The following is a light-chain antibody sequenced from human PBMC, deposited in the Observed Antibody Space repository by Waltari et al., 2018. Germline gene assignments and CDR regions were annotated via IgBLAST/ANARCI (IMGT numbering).Light chain of an antibody. CDR1: TSDLGTYNY. V-gene: IGLV2-14*03. J-gene: IGLJ2*01. Sequence: QSALTQPASVSGSPGQSITLPCSGTTSDLGTYNYVSWYQQHPGKAPKLMIYDVSNRPSGVSNRFSGSKSGNTASLTISGLQAEDEADYYCSSYTSGSTFVLFGGGTTLTVL. CDR2: DVS. CDR3: SSYTSGSTFVL.